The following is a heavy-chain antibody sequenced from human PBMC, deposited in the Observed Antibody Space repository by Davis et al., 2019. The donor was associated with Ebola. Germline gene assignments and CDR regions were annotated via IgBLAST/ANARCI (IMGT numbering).Heavy chain of an antibody. V-gene: IGHV4-39*01. D-gene: IGHD6-19*01. Sequence: MPSETLSLTCTVSGGSIISSSSYWGWIRQPPRKGLEWIGSIYYSGSTYYNPSLKSRVTISVDTSKNQFSLKLSSVTAADTAVYYCATSLLAVAGVNFDYWGQGTLVTVSS. CDR2: IYYSGST. CDR3: ATSLLAVAGVNFDY. J-gene: IGHJ4*02. CDR1: GGSIISSSSY.